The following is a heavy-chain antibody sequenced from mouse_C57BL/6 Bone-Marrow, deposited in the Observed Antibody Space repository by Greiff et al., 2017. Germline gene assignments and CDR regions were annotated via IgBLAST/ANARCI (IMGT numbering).Heavy chain of an antibody. D-gene: IGHD1-1*01. CDR1: GFNIKDDY. CDR3: TPYYGSSEWYFDV. Sequence: EVKLMESGAELVRPGASVKLSCTASGFNIKDDYMHWVKQRPEQGLEWIGWIDPENGDTEYASKFQGKATITADTSSNTAYLQLSSLTSEDTAVYYCTPYYGSSEWYFDVWGTGTTVTVSS. CDR2: IDPENGDT. J-gene: IGHJ1*03. V-gene: IGHV14-4*01.